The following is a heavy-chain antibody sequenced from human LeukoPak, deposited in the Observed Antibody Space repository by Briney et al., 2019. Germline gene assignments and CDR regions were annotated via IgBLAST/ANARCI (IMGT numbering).Heavy chain of an antibody. Sequence: SETLSLTCAVYGGSFKGYYWSWIRQPPAKGLEWIGEINPGGSTNYNASLKGRVAISADTSKNQFSLELSSVTAADTAVYYCASHRLYYHYMDVWGKGTTATVSS. CDR1: GGSFKGYY. J-gene: IGHJ6*03. CDR2: INPGGST. CDR3: ASHRLYYHYMDV. V-gene: IGHV4-34*01.